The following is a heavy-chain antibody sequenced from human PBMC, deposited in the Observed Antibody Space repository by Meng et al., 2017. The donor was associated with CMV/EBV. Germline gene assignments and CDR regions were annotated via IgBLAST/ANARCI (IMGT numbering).Heavy chain of an antibody. Sequence: GGSLRLSCAASGFTFSSYGMHWVRQAPGKGLDWVAFIRYDGSNRYYADSVKGRFTISRDNSKNTLYLQMNSLRPEDTAVYYCARDDFDYYGMDVWGQGTTVTVSS. V-gene: IGHV3-30*02. D-gene: IGHD3/OR15-3a*01. CDR2: IRYDGSNR. CDR1: GFTFSSYG. CDR3: ARDDFDYYGMDV. J-gene: IGHJ6*02.